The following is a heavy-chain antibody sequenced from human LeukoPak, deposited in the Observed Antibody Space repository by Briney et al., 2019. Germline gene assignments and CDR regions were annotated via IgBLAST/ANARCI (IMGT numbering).Heavy chain of an antibody. CDR3: ARQDGGATTFDP. CDR1: GGSISSSSYY. J-gene: IGHJ5*02. V-gene: IGHV4-39*01. D-gene: IGHD1-26*01. CDR2: IYYSGST. Sequence: SETLSLTCTVSGGSISSSSYYWGWIRQPPGKGLEWIGSIYYSGSTYSNPSLKSRVTISVDPSKNQFSLKLSSVTAADTAVYYCARQDGGATTFDPWGQGTLVTVSS.